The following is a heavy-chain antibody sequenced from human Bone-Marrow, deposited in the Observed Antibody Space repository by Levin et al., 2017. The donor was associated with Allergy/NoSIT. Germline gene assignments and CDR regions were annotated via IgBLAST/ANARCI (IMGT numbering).Heavy chain of an antibody. J-gene: IGHJ5*02. CDR2: IIPMFGTT. V-gene: IGHV1-69*06. CDR1: GGTFSEYG. CDR3: AREYSAGWDWFDP. D-gene: IGHD6-19*01. Sequence: SVKVSCKASGGTFSEYGISWVRQAPGEGLEWMGGIIPMFGTTDYAQRFRGRLTITADTSTNTVYMELYRLTSDDTAIYYCAREYSAGWDWFDPWGQGTLVTVSS.